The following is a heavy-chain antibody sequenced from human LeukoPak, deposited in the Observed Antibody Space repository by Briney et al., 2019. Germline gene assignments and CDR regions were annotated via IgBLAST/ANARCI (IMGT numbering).Heavy chain of an antibody. CDR1: GFTLSSYA. Sequence: GGSPRLSCAASGFTLSSYAMTWVRQAPGKGLEWVTGISGSGDDTYYADSVKGRFTVSRDNSKNTLYLQMNSLRVEDTAVYYCAKGDASPVHLLTGHWGQGTLVTVSS. J-gene: IGHJ4*02. D-gene: IGHD3-9*01. CDR3: AKGDASPVHLLTGH. CDR2: ISGSGDDT. V-gene: IGHV3-23*01.